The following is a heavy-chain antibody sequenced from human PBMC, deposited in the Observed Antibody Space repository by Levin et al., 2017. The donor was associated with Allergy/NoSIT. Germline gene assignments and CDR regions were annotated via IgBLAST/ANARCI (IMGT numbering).Heavy chain of an antibody. V-gene: IGHV3-30*18. CDR2: ISYDGSDE. D-gene: IGHD3-10*02. CDR1: GFTFSRSG. Sequence: GESLKISCAASGFTFSRSGMHWVRQAPGTGLEWVALISYDGSDEYYADSVKGRFTVSRDNSKNTLYLQMNSLRTEDTAVYWCAKAHRSCSITKCSAYDFWGQGTIVTVSS. CDR3: AKAHRSCSITKCSAYDF. J-gene: IGHJ3*01.